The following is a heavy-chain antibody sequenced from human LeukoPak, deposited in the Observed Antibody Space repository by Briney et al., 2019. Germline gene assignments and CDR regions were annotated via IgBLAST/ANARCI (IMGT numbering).Heavy chain of an antibody. D-gene: IGHD3-10*01. Sequence: PGGSLRLSCAASGFTFSSYGMHWVRQAPGKGLEWVAVTWYDGSNKYYADSVKGRFTISRDNSKNTLYLQMNSLRAEDTAVYYCARERRPLLWFGELLFVGMDVWGKGTTVTVSS. CDR1: GFTFSSYG. CDR2: TWYDGSNK. J-gene: IGHJ6*04. CDR3: ARERRPLLWFGELLFVGMDV. V-gene: IGHV3-33*01.